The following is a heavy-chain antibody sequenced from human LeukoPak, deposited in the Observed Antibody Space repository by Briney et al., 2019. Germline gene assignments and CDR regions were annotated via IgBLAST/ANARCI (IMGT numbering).Heavy chain of an antibody. CDR2: ITNDGSST. Sequence: SGGSLRLSCAASGLTFSSHWMHWVRQAPGKGLVWVSRITNDGSSTTYADSVKGRFTISRDNAKNMLYLQVNSLRAEDTAVYYCARDPVRGSWHTDPFDYWGQGTLVTVSS. CDR3: ARDPVRGSWHTDPFDY. CDR1: GLTFSSHW. J-gene: IGHJ4*02. D-gene: IGHD6-13*01. V-gene: IGHV3-74*01.